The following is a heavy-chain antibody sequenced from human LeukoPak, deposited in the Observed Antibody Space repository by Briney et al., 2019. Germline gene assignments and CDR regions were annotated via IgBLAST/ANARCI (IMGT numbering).Heavy chain of an antibody. D-gene: IGHD3-22*01. CDR2: ISWNSGSI. J-gene: IGHJ4*02. CDR3: AKDNYDSCGYIFDY. Sequence: PGGSLRLSCAASGFTFDDYAMHWVRHAPVKGLEWVSGISWNSGSIGYADSVKGRFTISRDNAKNSLYLQMNSLRAEDTALYYCAKDNYDSCGYIFDYWGQGTLVTVSS. V-gene: IGHV3-9*01. CDR1: GFTFDDYA.